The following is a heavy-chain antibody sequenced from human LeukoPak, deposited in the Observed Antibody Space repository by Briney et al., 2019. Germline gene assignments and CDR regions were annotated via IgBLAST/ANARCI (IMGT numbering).Heavy chain of an antibody. V-gene: IGHV4-4*02. CDR1: GGSISGTNW. Sequence: PSGTLSLTCGVSGGSISGTNWWSWVRQPPGQGLEWIGEINRGGSTNYNPSLKSRVTISVDTSKNQFSLRLSSVTAADTAVYYCARNYASGSYYRYWGQGTLVTVSS. D-gene: IGHD3-10*01. J-gene: IGHJ4*02. CDR2: INRGGST. CDR3: ARNYASGSYYRY.